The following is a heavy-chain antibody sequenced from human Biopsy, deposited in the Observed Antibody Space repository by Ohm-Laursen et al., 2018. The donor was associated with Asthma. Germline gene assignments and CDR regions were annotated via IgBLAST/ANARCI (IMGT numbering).Heavy chain of an antibody. Sequence: AASVNASCKSLGGTFNTYVTGWARQAPGQGLEWKGGINSVFGTTTYPQKFQDRVTITADDSTSTVYMELSSLRSEDTAVYYCARKAGSCISRTCYSLDFRGQGTLVTVSS. D-gene: IGHD2-2*01. CDR3: ARKAGSCISRTCYSLDF. V-gene: IGHV1-69*13. CDR1: GGTFNTYV. J-gene: IGHJ4*02. CDR2: INSVFGTT.